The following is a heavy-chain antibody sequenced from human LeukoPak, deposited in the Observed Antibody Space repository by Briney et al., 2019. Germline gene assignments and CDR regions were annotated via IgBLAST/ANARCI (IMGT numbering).Heavy chain of an antibody. J-gene: IGHJ5*02. V-gene: IGHV4-39*01. D-gene: IGHD3-3*01. CDR2: IYYSGST. Sequence: PSETLSLTCTVSGGSISSSSYYWGWIRQPPGKGLEWIGNIYYSGSTYYNPSLKSRVTISVDTSKNQFSLKLSSVTAADTAVYYCARQVVVVPVAKGLYYDFWSGLPVYWFDPWGQGTLVTVSS. CDR3: ARQVVVVPVAKGLYYDFWSGLPVYWFDP. CDR1: GGSISSSSYY.